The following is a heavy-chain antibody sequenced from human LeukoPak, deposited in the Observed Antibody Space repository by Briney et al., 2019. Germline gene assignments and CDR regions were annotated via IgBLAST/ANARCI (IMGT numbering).Heavy chain of an antibody. CDR3: ARTGTLGNWFDP. J-gene: IGHJ5*02. V-gene: IGHV3-21*01. Sequence: PGGSLRLSCAASGFTFSNYAMNWVRQAPGKGLEWVSSISSSSSYIYYADSVKGRFTISRDNAKNSLYLQMNSLRAEDTAVYYCARTGTLGNWFDPWGQGTLVTVSS. CDR2: ISSSSSYI. CDR1: GFTFSNYA. D-gene: IGHD3-10*01.